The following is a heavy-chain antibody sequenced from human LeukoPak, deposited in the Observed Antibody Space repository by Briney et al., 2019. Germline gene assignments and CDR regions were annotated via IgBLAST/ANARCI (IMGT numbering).Heavy chain of an antibody. J-gene: IGHJ4*02. V-gene: IGHV1-69*13. CDR3: ARDRRPYCSGGSCYETH. Sequence: GASVKVSCKASGGTFSSYAISWVRQAPGQELEWMGGIIPIFGTANYAQKFQGRVTITADESTSTAYMELSSLRSEDTAVYYCARDRRPYCSGGSCYETHWGQGTLVTVSS. CDR1: GGTFSSYA. CDR2: IIPIFGTA. D-gene: IGHD2-15*01.